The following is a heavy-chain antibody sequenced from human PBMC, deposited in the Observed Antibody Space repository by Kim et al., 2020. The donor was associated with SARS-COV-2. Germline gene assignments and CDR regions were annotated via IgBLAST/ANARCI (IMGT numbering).Heavy chain of an antibody. D-gene: IGHD3-3*01. CDR3: ARDFGAERFLEWLLPDVGFDY. CDR1: GYTFTSYG. Sequence: ASVKVSCKASGYTFTSYGISWVRQAPGQGLEWMGWISAYNGNTNYAQKLQGRVTMTTDTSTSTAYMELRSLRSDDTAVYYCARDFGAERFLEWLLPDVGFDYWGQGTLVTVSS. CDR2: ISAYNGNT. V-gene: IGHV1-18*01. J-gene: IGHJ4*02.